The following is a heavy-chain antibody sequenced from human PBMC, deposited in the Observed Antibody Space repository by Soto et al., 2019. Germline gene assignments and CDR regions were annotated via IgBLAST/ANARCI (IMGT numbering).Heavy chain of an antibody. CDR3: ARDSRTPSGGMDV. Sequence: SETLSLSCTVSGGFINSGDYHWTWIRQFPGKGLEWIGGIYYSASTYYNPALVSRITISLDTSKNQFSLKLTSVTAADTAVYYCARDSRTPSGGMDVWGQGTTVTVSS. J-gene: IGHJ6*02. CDR1: GGFINSGDYH. CDR2: IYYSAST. V-gene: IGHV4-30-4*01.